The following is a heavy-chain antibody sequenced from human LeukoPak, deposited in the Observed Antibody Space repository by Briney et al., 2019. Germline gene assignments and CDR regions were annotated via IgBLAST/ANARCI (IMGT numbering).Heavy chain of an antibody. V-gene: IGHV3-21*04. CDR3: AKDPIRYGDSEGWYFDL. CDR2: ISSSSSYI. J-gene: IGHJ2*01. CDR1: GFTFSSYS. D-gene: IGHD4-17*01. Sequence: PGGSLRLSCAASGFTFSSYSMNWVRQAPGKGLEWVSSISSSSSYIYYADSVKGRFTISRDNAKNSLYLQMNSLRAEDTALYYCAKDPIRYGDSEGWYFDLWGRGTLVTVSS.